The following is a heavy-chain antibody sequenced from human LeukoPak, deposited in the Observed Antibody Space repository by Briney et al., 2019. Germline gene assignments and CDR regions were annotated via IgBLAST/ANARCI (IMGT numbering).Heavy chain of an antibody. J-gene: IGHJ3*02. D-gene: IGHD3-9*01. V-gene: IGHV3-21*01. CDR1: GFTFDDYG. CDR3: ARDRNDILTGYPPEAFDI. Sequence: GGSLRLSCAASGFTFDDYGMNWVRQAPGKGLEWVSSISSSSSYIYYADSVKGRFTISRDNAKNSLYLQMNSLRAEDTAVYYCARDRNDILTGYPPEAFDIWGQGTMVTVSS. CDR2: ISSSSSYI.